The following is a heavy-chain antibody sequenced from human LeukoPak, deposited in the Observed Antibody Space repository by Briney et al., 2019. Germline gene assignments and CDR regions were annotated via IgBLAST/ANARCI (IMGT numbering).Heavy chain of an antibody. Sequence: PGGSLRLSCAASGFRFNTYWMSWVRQAPGKGPEWVANINQDGDDKNYLGSVRGRFTITRDNAENSLHLQMNSLRVEDTAAYYCARDKQVGATYFDYWGQGSLVTVS. CDR1: GFRFNTYW. D-gene: IGHD1-26*01. J-gene: IGHJ4*02. CDR2: INQDGDDK. CDR3: ARDKQVGATYFDY. V-gene: IGHV3-7*01.